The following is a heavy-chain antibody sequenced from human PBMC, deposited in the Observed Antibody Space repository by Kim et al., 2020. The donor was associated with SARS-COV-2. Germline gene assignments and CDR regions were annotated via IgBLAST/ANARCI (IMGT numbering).Heavy chain of an antibody. CDR2: ISSSSSNT. J-gene: IGHJ6*02. D-gene: IGHD3-16*02. CDR1: GFTFSDYY. CDR3: ARVGYDYVWGSYRDYCYYYGMDV. V-gene: IGHV3-11*05. Sequence: GGSLRLSCAASGFTFSDYYMSWIRQAPGKGLEWVSYISSSSSNTYYADSVKGRFTISRDNAKNTLYLQMNSLRAEDTAVYYCARVGYDYVWGSYRDYCYYYGMDVWGQGTTVTVSS.